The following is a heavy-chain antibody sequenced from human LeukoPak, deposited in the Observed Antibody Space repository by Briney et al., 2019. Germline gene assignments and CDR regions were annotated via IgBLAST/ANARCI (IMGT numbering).Heavy chain of an antibody. V-gene: IGHV3-11*06. CDR1: GFTFSDSY. Sequence: GGSLRLSCAASGFTFSDSYMTWVRQAPGKGLEWLSYISGNSGDTNYADSVKGRFTLSRDNAKNSLYLQMNSLRVEDTAVYYCARDPRTVRIWGQGTLVTVSS. CDR3: ARDPRTVRI. CDR2: ISGNSGDT. D-gene: IGHD1-1*01. J-gene: IGHJ4*02.